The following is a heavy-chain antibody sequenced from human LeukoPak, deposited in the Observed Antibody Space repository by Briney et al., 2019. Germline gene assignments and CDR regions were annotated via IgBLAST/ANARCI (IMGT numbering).Heavy chain of an antibody. D-gene: IGHD2-8*01. V-gene: IGHV1-2*02. Sequence: ASVQVSCKASGYTFTGYYMHWVRQAPGQGLEWMGWINPNSGGTNYAQKFKGRVTMTRDTSISTAYMELSRLRSDDTAVYYCARDFCTNGVCSTAFDYWGQGTLVTVSS. CDR1: GYTFTGYY. J-gene: IGHJ4*02. CDR2: INPNSGGT. CDR3: ARDFCTNGVCSTAFDY.